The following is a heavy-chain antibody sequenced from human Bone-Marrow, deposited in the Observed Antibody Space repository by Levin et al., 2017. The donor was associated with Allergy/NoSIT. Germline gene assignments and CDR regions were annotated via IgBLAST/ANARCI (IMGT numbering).Heavy chain of an antibody. Sequence: GGSLRLSCAASGFTFSTYAMHWVRQAPGKGLEWVALISYDGSNTYYTDSVEGRFTISRDNSKNTLYLQMNSLRADDTAFYYCARDLARDGFNSWKFGLWGQGNLVTVSS. CDR1: GFTFSTYA. V-gene: IGHV3-30*04. CDR2: ISYDGSNT. D-gene: IGHD5-24*01. CDR3: ARDLARDGFNSWKFGL. J-gene: IGHJ4*02.